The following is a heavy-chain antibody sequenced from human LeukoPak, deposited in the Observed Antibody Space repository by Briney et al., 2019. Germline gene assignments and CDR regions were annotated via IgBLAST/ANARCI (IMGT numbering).Heavy chain of an antibody. Sequence: SQTLSLTCTVSGGSLSSGDYYWRWIRQPPGKGLEWIGYIYYSGSTYYNPSLKSRVTISVDTSKNQFSLKLSSVTAADTAVYYCARGGGYYDILTGYSPYYYYMDVWGKGTTVTVSS. D-gene: IGHD3-9*01. CDR2: IYYSGST. CDR3: ARGGGYYDILTGYSPYYYYMDV. CDR1: GGSLSSGDYY. V-gene: IGHV4-30-4*01. J-gene: IGHJ6*03.